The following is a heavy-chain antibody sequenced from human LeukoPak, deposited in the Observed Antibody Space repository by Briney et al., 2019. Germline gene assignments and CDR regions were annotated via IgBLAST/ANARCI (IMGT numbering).Heavy chain of an antibody. D-gene: IGHD1-26*01. CDR2: ITSDAST. Sequence: PGGSLRLSCAASGFTFSSSWMRWVRQAPGKGLVWVSRITSDASTTYADSVKGRFTISRDNAKNTLYLQMNSLRAEDTAVYYCVRDRVGPDYWGQGTLVTVSS. V-gene: IGHV3-74*03. CDR3: VRDRVGPDY. J-gene: IGHJ4*02. CDR1: GFTFSSSW.